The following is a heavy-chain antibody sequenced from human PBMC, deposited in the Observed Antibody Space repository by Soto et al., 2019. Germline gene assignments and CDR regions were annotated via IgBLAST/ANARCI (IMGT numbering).Heavy chain of an antibody. CDR1: GYTFTSYG. D-gene: IGHD6-19*01. CDR3: AASGWSMNWFDP. J-gene: IGHJ5*02. Sequence: ASVKVSCKASGYTFTSYGISWVRQAPGQGLEWMGWISAYNGNTNYAQKLQGRVTMTTDTSTSTAYMGLRSLRSDDTAVYYCAASGWSMNWFDPWGQGTLVTVSS. V-gene: IGHV1-18*01. CDR2: ISAYNGNT.